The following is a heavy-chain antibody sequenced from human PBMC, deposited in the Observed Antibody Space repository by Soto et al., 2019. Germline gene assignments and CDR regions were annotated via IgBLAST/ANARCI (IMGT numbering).Heavy chain of an antibody. CDR3: ARAVGHYYYYGMDV. CDR2: IYYSGST. D-gene: IGHD1-26*01. CDR1: GGSISVYY. V-gene: IGHV4-59*01. Sequence: SETLSLTGTVSGGSISVYYWSWIRQPPGEGLAWIGYIYYSGSTNYNPSLKSRVTISVDTSKNQFSLKLSSVTAADTAVYYCARAVGHYYYYGMDVWGQGTTVTVSS. J-gene: IGHJ6*02.